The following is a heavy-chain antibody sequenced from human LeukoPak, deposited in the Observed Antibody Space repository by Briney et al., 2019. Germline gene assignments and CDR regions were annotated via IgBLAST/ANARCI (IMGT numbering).Heavy chain of an antibody. CDR1: GFTVSNNY. Sequence: GGSLRLSCAASGFTVSNNYMSWVRQAPGKGLEWVSVIYSGGTANYADSATGRFTISRDNAKNTLYLQMNSLRAEDTAVYYCATMRPSLGYYFESWGQGTLVTVSS. CDR2: IYSGGTA. V-gene: IGHV3-53*01. D-gene: IGHD2-2*01. CDR3: ATMRPSLGYYFES. J-gene: IGHJ4*02.